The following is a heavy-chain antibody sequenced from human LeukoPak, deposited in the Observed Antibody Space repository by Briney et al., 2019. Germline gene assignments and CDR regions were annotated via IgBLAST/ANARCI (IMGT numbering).Heavy chain of an antibody. D-gene: IGHD3-3*01. V-gene: IGHV4-59*01. CDR3: ARELRFLEWLLSTGPSNAFDI. Sequence: SSETLSLTCTVSGGSISSYYWSWIRQPPGKGLEWIGYIYYSGSTKYNPSLKSRVTISVDTSKNQFSLKVSSVTAADTAVYYCARELRFLEWLLSTGPSNAFDIWGQGTMVTVSS. CDR1: GGSISSYY. CDR2: IYYSGST. J-gene: IGHJ3*02.